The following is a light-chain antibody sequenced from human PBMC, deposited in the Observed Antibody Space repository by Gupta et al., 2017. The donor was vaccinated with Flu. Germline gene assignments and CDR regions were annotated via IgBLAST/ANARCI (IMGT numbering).Light chain of an antibody. CDR3: QQTYSPPQDT. CDR2: AAS. V-gene: IGKV1-39*01. CDR1: QNIGIS. J-gene: IGKJ2*01. Sequence: SSLSASIGDTVSIACRASQNIGISLIWYQQKPGKAPQLIIYAASTLQPGVPSRFSGSGSGTDFTLTITGLQPEDFASYHCQQTYSPPQDTFGQGTKLEIK.